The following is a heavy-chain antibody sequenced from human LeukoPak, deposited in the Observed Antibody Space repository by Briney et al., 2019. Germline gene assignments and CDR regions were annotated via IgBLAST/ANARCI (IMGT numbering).Heavy chain of an antibody. CDR3: AAGSPPDH. J-gene: IGHJ4*02. V-gene: IGHV6-1*01. CDR1: GDSVSSNSAA. D-gene: IGHD3-10*01. CDR2: TYYRSKWYN. Sequence: SQTLSLTCAISGDSVSSNSAAWNCIRQSPSRGLEWLGRTYYRSKWYNDYAESVKSRISISPDTSKNQISLRLESVTSEDTAVYYCAAGSPPDHWGQGTLVTVSS.